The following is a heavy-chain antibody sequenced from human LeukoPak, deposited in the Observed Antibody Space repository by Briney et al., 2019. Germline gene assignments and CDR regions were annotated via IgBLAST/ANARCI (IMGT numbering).Heavy chain of an antibody. J-gene: IGHJ4*02. D-gene: IGHD6-13*01. Sequence: PSETLSLTCTVSGGSISSYYWSWIRQPPGKGLEWIGYIYYSGSTNYNPSLKSRVTISVDTSKNQFSLKLSSVTAADTAVYYCARVGHSSSWSHRQLWDYWGQGTLVTVSS. V-gene: IGHV4-59*01. CDR2: IYYSGST. CDR3: ARVGHSSSWSHRQLWDY. CDR1: GGSISSYY.